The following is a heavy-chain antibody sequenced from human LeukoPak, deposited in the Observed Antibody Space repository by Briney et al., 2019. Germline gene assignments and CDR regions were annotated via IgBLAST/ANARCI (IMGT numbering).Heavy chain of an antibody. D-gene: IGHD6-6*01. CDR2: ISAYNGNT. V-gene: IGHV1-18*01. Sequence: ASVNVSCTTSGYTFTSYAISWVRQAPGQGLEWMGWISAYNGNTDYAQKFQGRVTMTTDTSTSTAYMELRSLRSDDTAVYYCGVYSSSIDAFDIWGQGTMVTVSS. J-gene: IGHJ3*02. CDR1: GYTFTSYA. CDR3: GVYSSSIDAFDI.